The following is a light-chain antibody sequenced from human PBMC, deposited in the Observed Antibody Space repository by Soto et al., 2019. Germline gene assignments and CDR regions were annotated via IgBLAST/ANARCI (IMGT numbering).Light chain of an antibody. CDR1: QSVSSSY. V-gene: IGKV3-20*01. CDR2: GAS. CDR3: QQYGSSPNT. Sequence: EIVLTQSPGTLSLSPGERATLSCRASQSVSSSYLAWYQQKPGQAPRLLIYGASSRATGIPDRFSGSGSGKDFTLTISRLEPEDLAVYYCQQYGSSPNTFGQGTKLEIK. J-gene: IGKJ2*01.